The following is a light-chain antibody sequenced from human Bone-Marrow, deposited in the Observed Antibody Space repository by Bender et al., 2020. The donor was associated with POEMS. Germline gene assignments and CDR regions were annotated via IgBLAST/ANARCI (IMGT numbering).Light chain of an antibody. V-gene: IGLV2-14*01. CDR1: SNDVGFYKS. J-gene: IGLJ1*01. Sequence: QSALTQPASVSASPGQSISISCSGTSNDVGFYKSVSWYQQHPGKAPKVIIYGVTKRPPGVSDRFSGSQSDNTASLTISGLQTDDEADYYCASYSRSFSFVFGTGTKVTVL. CDR3: ASYSRSFSFV. CDR2: GVT.